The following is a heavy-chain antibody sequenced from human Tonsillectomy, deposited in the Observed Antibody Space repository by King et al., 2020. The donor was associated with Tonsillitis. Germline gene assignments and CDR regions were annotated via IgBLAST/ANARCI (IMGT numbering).Heavy chain of an antibody. D-gene: IGHD3-10*01. V-gene: IGHV1-3*01. CDR3: LSLIRATPY. J-gene: IGHJ4*02. Sequence: QLVQSGAEVKRPGASVMVSCTSSGYTFTSYALHWVRQAPGQSPEWVVLINAGNGNTIYSQILQGRVPFTSDTSASTGYMEVSSLRSEDTAVYYCLSLIRATPYWGQGTLVTVSS. CDR1: GYTFTSYA. CDR2: INAGNGNT.